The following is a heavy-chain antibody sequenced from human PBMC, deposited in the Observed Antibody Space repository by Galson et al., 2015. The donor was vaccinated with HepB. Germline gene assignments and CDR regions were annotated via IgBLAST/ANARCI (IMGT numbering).Heavy chain of an antibody. V-gene: IGHV3-7*01. CDR2: IKQDGTEK. Sequence: SLRLSCAASGFTFSSYWMSWVRQAPGKGLEWVANIKQDGTEKYYVDSVKGRFTISRDNVKNSLYLQMNSLRAEDTAIYYCARDYDPSARPLWYSDLWGRGSLVTVSS. D-gene: IGHD3-3*01. J-gene: IGHJ2*01. CDR1: GFTFSSYW. CDR3: ARDYDPSARPLWYSDL.